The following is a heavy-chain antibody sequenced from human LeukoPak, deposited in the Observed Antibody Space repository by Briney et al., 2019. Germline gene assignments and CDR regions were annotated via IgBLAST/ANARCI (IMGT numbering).Heavy chain of an antibody. CDR3: ALGGSYYGRDAFDI. D-gene: IGHD1-26*01. V-gene: IGHV1-69*13. J-gene: IGHJ3*02. CDR1: GGTFSSYA. Sequence: ASVKVSCKASGGTFSSYAISWVRQAPGQGLEWMGGIIPIFGTANYAQKFQGRVTITADESTSTAYMELSSLRSEDTAVYYCALGGSYYGRDAFDIWGQGTMVTVSS. CDR2: IIPIFGTA.